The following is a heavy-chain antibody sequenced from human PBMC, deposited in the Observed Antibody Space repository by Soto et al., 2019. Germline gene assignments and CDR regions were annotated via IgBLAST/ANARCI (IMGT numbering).Heavy chain of an antibody. J-gene: IGHJ6*02. CDR1: GFTVSSNY. Sequence: EVQLVESGGGLVQPGGSLRLSCAASGFTVSSNYMSWVRQAPGKGLEWVSVIYSGGSTYYADSVKGRFTISRDNSKNTLYLKMNSLRAEDTAVYYCARAGGYDYVWGSFYYYYGMDVWGQGTTVTVSS. CDR3: ARAGGYDYVWGSFYYYYGMDV. V-gene: IGHV3-66*01. CDR2: IYSGGST. D-gene: IGHD3-16*01.